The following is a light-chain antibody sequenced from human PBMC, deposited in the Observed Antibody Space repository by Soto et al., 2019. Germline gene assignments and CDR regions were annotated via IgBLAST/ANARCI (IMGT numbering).Light chain of an antibody. J-gene: IGKJ4*01. V-gene: IGKV3-11*01. Sequence: EIVLTQSPATLFLSPGERATLSCRASQSVSSYLAWYQQKPGQAPRLLIYDASNRATGIPARFSGSGSGTDVTLTTSSLEPEGFAVYYCQQRSNWPRLTFGGGTKVEMK. CDR1: QSVSSY. CDR2: DAS. CDR3: QQRSNWPRLT.